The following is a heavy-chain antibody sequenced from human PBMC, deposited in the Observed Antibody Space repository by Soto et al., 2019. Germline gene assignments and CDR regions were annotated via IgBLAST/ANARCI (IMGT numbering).Heavy chain of an antibody. Sequence: GASVKVSCKASGYTFTSYGISRVRQAPGQGLEWMGWISAYNGNTNYAQKLQGRVTMTTDTSTSTAYMELSSLRSEDTAVYYCAREDVDTAMAGSYYYCGMDVSGQGTTVTVSS. CDR3: AREDVDTAMAGSYYYCGMDV. D-gene: IGHD5-18*01. J-gene: IGHJ6*02. CDR2: ISAYNGNT. V-gene: IGHV1-18*01. CDR1: GYTFTSYG.